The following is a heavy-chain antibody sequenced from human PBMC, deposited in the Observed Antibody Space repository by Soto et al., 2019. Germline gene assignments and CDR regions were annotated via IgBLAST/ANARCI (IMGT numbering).Heavy chain of an antibody. CDR1: GFTVSSNY. Sequence: GGSLRLCCADSGFTVSSNYMSWVRQAPGKGLEWVSVIYSGGSTYYADSVKGRFTISRDNSKNTLYLQMNGLRAEDTAVYYCARQAAAGLFDAFDIWGQGTMVTVSS. CDR3: ARQAAAGLFDAFDI. V-gene: IGHV3-53*01. CDR2: IYSGGST. D-gene: IGHD6-13*01. J-gene: IGHJ3*02.